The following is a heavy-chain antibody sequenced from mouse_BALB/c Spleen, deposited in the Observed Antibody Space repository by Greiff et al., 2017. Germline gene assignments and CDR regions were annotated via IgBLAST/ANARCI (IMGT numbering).Heavy chain of an antibody. CDR2: IRNKANGYTT. V-gene: IGHV7-3*02. CDR1: GFTFTDYY. CDR3: ARDGGGYYWYFDV. Sequence: EVQGVESGGGLVQPGGSLRLSCATSGFTFTDYYMSWVRQPPGKALEWLGFIRNKANGYTTEYSASVKGRFTISRDNSQSILYLQMNTLRAEDSATYYCARDGGGYYWYFDVWGAGTTVTVSS. J-gene: IGHJ1*01. D-gene: IGHD2-2*01.